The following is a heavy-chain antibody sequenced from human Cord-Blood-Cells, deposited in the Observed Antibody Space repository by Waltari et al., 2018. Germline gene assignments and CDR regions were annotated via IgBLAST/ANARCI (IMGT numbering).Heavy chain of an antibody. Sequence: QVQLVQSGAEVKKPGSSVKVSCKASGGTFSSYAISWVRQDPGQGLEWMGGSSPICVTANYAQKCQGRVTIAADECTGTAYMELSSLRSEDTAVYYCAREGDQRAFDIWGQGTMVTVSS. J-gene: IGHJ3*02. CDR3: AREGDQRAFDI. D-gene: IGHD1-26*01. CDR1: GGTFSSYA. V-gene: IGHV1-69*01. CDR2: SSPICVTA.